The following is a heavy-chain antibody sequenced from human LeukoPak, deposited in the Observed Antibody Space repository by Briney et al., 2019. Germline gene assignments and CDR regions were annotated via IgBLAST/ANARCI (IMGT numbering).Heavy chain of an antibody. Sequence: PSETLSLTCAVYGGSFSGYYWSWIRQPPGKGLEWIGEINHSGSTNYNPSLKSRVTISVDTSKNQFSLKLSSVTAADTAVYYCARGPYKSGYSYGPALRSFDYWGQGTLVTVSS. V-gene: IGHV4-34*01. CDR2: INHSGST. CDR1: GGSFSGYY. D-gene: IGHD5-18*01. J-gene: IGHJ4*02. CDR3: ARGPYKSGYSYGPALRSFDY.